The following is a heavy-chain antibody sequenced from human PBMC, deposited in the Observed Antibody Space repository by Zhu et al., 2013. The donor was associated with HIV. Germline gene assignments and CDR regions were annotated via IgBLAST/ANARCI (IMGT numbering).Heavy chain of an antibody. V-gene: IGHV1-2*02. D-gene: IGHD3-9*01. CDR1: GYNFNDYY. CDR3: ARDFDAAMTGWFDP. Sequence: QVQMVQSGAEMRKPGASVTVSCKASGYNFNDYYIHWVRQAPGQGLEWMGWMNPKNGATSFGRKSQGRVTLTRDTSITTVFLELTNLTSDDTAVYYCARDFDAAMTGWFDPWGQGTLVTVSS. J-gene: IGHJ5*02. CDR2: MNPKNGAT.